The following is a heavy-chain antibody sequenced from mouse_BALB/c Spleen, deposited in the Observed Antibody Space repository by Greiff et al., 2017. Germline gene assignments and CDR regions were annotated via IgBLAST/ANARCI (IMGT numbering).Heavy chain of an antibody. V-gene: IGHV8-12*01. CDR2: IYWDDDK. CDR1: GFSLSTSGMG. Sequence: QVTLKVSGPGILQPSQTLSLTCSFSGFSLSTSGMGVSWIRQPSGKGLEWLAHIYWDDDKRYNPSLKSRLTISKDTSSNQVFLKITSVDTADTATYYCARSGVITTATDAMDYWGQGTSVTVSS. J-gene: IGHJ4*01. D-gene: IGHD1-2*01. CDR3: ARSGVITTATDAMDY.